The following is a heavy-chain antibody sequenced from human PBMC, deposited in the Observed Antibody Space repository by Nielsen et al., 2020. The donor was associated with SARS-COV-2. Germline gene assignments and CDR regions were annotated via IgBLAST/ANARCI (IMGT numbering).Heavy chain of an antibody. J-gene: IGHJ5*02. Sequence: PETLSLTCTVSGGSISSYYWSWIRQPPGKGLEWIGYIYYSGSTNYNPSLKSRVTISVDTSKNQFSLKLSSVTAADTAVYYCAKTTAGAPWFDPWGQGTLVTVSS. CDR2: IYYSGST. CDR3: AKTTAGAPWFDP. D-gene: IGHD6-19*01. CDR1: GGSISSYY. V-gene: IGHV4-59*13.